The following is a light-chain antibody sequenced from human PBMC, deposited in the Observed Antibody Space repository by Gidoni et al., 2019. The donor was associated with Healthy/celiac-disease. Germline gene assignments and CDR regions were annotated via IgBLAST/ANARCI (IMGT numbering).Light chain of an antibody. Sequence: EIVLTQSPATLSLSPGERATLSCRASQGVSSYLAWYQQKPGQAPRLLIYDASNRATGIPARFSGSGPGTDFPLTISSLEPEDFAVYYCQQRSNWHPGFTFGPGTKVDIK. J-gene: IGKJ3*01. CDR1: QGVSSY. V-gene: IGKV3D-11*01. CDR2: DAS. CDR3: QQRSNWHPGFT.